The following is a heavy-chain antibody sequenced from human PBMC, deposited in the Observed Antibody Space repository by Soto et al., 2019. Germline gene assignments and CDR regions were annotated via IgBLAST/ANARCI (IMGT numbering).Heavy chain of an antibody. CDR2: IYPGDSDT. CDR3: ASATKRVPIDY. CDR1: GYSFTSYW. J-gene: IGHJ4*02. V-gene: IGHV5-51*01. Sequence: GESLKISCQGSGYSFTSYWIAWVRQMPGKGLEWMGIIYPGDSDTRYSSSFQGQVTISADKSISTAYLQWSSLKASDTAMYYCASATKRVPIDYWGQGTLVTVSS.